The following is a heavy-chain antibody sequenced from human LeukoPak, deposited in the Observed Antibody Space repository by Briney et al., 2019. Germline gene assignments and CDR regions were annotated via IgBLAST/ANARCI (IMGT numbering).Heavy chain of an antibody. V-gene: IGHV4-34*01. Sequence: SETLSLTCAVYGGSFSGYYWSWIRQPPGKGLEWIGEINHSGSTNYNPSLKSRVTISVGTSKNQFSLKLSSVTAADTAVYYCARLPPGGYYYYYMDVWGKGTTVTVSS. J-gene: IGHJ6*03. CDR3: ARLPPGGYYYYYMDV. CDR2: INHSGST. CDR1: GGSFSGYY.